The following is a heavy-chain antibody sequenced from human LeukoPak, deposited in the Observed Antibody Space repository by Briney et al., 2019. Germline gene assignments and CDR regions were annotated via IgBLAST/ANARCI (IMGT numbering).Heavy chain of an antibody. CDR3: RPTDGTLTPIDY. CDR2: ISASGGST. Sequence: GGSLRLFCAASGFTFSSYAMSWVRQAPGKGLEWVSAISASGGSTYYADSVKGRFTVSRDNSKNTLYLQMNSLRADDTALEYSRPTDGTLTPIDYWGQGTLFTVSS. D-gene: IGHD4-17*01. J-gene: IGHJ4*02. V-gene: IGHV3-23*01. CDR1: GFTFSSYA.